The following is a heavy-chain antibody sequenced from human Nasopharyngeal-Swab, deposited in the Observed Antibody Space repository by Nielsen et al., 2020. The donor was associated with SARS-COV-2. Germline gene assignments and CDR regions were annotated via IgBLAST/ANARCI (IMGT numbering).Heavy chain of an antibody. CDR2: ISYDGNNK. D-gene: IGHD3-10*01. J-gene: IGHJ4*02. CDR3: AKDTRSDLVRGVITDY. Sequence: WIRQPPGKGLEWVAVISYDGNNKYYADSVKGRFTISRDNSKNTLYLQMNSLRAEDTAVYYCAKDTRSDLVRGVITDYWGQGTLVTVSS. V-gene: IGHV3-30*18.